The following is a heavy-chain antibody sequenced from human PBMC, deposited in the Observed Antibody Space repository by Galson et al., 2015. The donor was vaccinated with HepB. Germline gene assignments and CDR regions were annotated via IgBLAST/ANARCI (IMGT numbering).Heavy chain of an antibody. V-gene: IGHV4-59*01. CDR3: ARSGGDYSSSFFPRAWAFDI. Sequence: QVQLQESGPGLVKPSETLSLTCTVSGGSISSYYWSWIRQPPGKGLEWIGYIYYSGSTNYNPSLKSRVTIAVDTSKNQFSLKLSSVTAADTGVYDCARSGGDYSSSFFPRAWAFDIWGQGTMVTVSS. J-gene: IGHJ3*02. D-gene: IGHD6-13*01. CDR2: IYYSGST. CDR1: GGSISSYY.